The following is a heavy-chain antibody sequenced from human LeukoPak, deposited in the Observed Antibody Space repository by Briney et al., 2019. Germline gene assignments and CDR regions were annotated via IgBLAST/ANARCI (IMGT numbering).Heavy chain of an antibody. Sequence: PSGTLSLTCTVSGGSVGSAGYYWSWIRQPPGGGLEWIGYINYIRNTNYNPSLKSRVTMSLDPSKNQFSLKLNSVTAADTAVYYCARTQSQSGSYRYYFGYWGQGTLVTVSS. CDR2: INYIRNT. J-gene: IGHJ4*02. D-gene: IGHD1-26*01. CDR1: GGSVGSAGYY. V-gene: IGHV4-61*08. CDR3: ARTQSQSGSYRYYFGY.